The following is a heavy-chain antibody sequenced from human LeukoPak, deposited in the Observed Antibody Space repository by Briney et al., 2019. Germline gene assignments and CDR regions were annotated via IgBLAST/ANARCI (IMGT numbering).Heavy chain of an antibody. CDR2: ALYTGST. D-gene: IGHD5-18*01. V-gene: IGHV4-59*01. J-gene: IGHJ4*02. CDR3: ARDNGYSYGIDY. Sequence: SETLSLICSVSGGSISSYFWSWIRQAPGKGLEWVGYALYTGSTEYNPALKSRVTISLDTSNNQFSLRLSPVTAADTAVYYCARDNGYSYGIDYWGQGRLVTVSS. CDR1: GGSISSYF.